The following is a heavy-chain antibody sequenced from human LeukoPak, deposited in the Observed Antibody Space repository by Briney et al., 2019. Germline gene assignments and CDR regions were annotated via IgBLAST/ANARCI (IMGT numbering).Heavy chain of an antibody. CDR2: ISYSSNT. J-gene: IGHJ3*02. CDR3: ARDSYTGSHFEDTFDI. V-gene: IGHV4-59*01. Sequence: SETLSLTCTVSGGSINKYYWSWIRQPPGKGLEWIGHISYSSNTNYNSSLRSRVTISVDTSNNQFSLRLSSVTAADTAVYYCARDSYTGSHFEDTFDIWGPGTMVTVSS. CDR1: GGSINKYY. D-gene: IGHD1-26*01.